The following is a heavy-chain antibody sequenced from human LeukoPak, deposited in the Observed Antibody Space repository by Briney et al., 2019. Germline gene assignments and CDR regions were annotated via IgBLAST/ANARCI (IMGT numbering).Heavy chain of an antibody. J-gene: IGHJ6*03. Sequence: PGGSLRLSCAASGFTFSSYGMHWVRQAPGKGLEWVAFIRYDGSNKYYADSVKGRFTISRDNSKNTLYLKMNSLRAEDTAVYYCARERTYYYCYMDVWGKGTTVTVSS. CDR2: IRYDGSNK. V-gene: IGHV3-30*02. CDR3: ARERTYYYCYMDV. CDR1: GFTFSSYG.